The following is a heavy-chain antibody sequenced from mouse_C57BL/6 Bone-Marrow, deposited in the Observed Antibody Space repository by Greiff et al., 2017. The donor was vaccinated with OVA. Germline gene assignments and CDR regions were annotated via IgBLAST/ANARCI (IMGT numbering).Heavy chain of an antibody. CDR3: ARGGCSCDYAMDV. D-gene: IGHD1-1*01. V-gene: IGHV5-17*01. J-gene: IGHJ4*01. CDR1: GFTFSNYG. Sequence: DVLLVESGGGLVKPGGSLKLSCAASGFTFSNYGMYWVRQTPEKGLEWVAYISSGSSNTYYADTVKGRFTISRDNAKNTLYLQMTRLRSEDTAMYCGARGGCSCDYAMDVWGQGTTVTVSS. CDR2: ISSGSSNT.